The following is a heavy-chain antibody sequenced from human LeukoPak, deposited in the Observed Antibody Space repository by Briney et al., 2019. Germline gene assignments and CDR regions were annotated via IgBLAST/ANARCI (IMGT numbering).Heavy chain of an antibody. CDR2: VSTSNGAT. D-gene: IGHD5-18*01. CDR3: ARVSDTSMVTPGFDS. V-gene: IGHV1-18*01. Sequence: ASVKVSCKHSGYTFNRYTITWVRQAPGEGLEWRGWVSTSNGATNYAEKFQGRVIMTTETVTKTAYMELRRLQSGDTAMYFCARVSDTSMVTPGFDSWGQGTLVTVSP. CDR1: GYTFNRYT. J-gene: IGHJ4*02.